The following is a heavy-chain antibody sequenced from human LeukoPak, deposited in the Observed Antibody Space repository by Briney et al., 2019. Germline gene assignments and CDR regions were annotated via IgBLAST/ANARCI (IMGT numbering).Heavy chain of an antibody. Sequence: GGSLRLPCVASGLAFSSYSMHWVRQAPGKGLEWVGVISYDGSDEYYTDSVKGRFTISRDNSKNTVYLQMNSLRADDTAVYYCARDFTPEWFDIHWGQGTLVTVS. D-gene: IGHD3-3*01. J-gene: IGHJ4*02. CDR1: GLAFSSYS. V-gene: IGHV3-30*04. CDR2: ISYDGSDE. CDR3: ARDFTPEWFDIH.